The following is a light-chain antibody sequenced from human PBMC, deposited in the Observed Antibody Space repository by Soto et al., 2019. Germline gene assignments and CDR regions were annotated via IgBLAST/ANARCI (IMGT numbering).Light chain of an antibody. CDR3: QQRSNWPPIIT. CDR2: DAS. J-gene: IGKJ4*01. Sequence: DIQMTQSPSTLSASVGDRVTITCRASQSISSWLAWYQQKPGKAPKLLIYDASSLESGVPSRFSGSGSGTDFTLTVSSLEPEDSAVYYCQQRSNWPPIITFGGGTKVDIK. CDR1: QSISSW. V-gene: IGKV1-5*01.